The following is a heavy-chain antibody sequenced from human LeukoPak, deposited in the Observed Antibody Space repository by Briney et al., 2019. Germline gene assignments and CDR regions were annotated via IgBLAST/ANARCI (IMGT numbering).Heavy chain of an antibody. CDR3: ARVHYDSSGYYSFFDY. J-gene: IGHJ4*02. D-gene: IGHD3-22*01. Sequence: PGGSLRLSCAASGFTFDDYAMHWVRQAPGKGLEWVSGISWNSGSIGYADSVKGRFTISRDNAKNSLYLQMNSLRAEDTALYYCARVHYDSSGYYSFFDYWGQGTLVTVSS. CDR2: ISWNSGSI. V-gene: IGHV3-9*01. CDR1: GFTFDDYA.